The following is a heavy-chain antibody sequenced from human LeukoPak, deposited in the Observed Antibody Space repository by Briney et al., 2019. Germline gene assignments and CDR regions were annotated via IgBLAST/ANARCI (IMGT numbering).Heavy chain of an antibody. D-gene: IGHD6-19*01. J-gene: IGHJ4*02. V-gene: IGHV4-39*07. Sequence: SETLSLTCTVSGGSISSSSYYWGWIRQPPGKGLEWIGSIYYSGSIYYNPSLKSRVTMSVDTSKNQFSLKLSSVTAVDTAVYYCARSDGSGWYGYDYWGQGTLVTVSS. CDR2: IYYSGSI. CDR1: GGSISSSSYY. CDR3: ARSDGSGWYGYDY.